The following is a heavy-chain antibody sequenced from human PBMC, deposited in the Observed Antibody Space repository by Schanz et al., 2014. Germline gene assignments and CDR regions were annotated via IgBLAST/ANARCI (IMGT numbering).Heavy chain of an antibody. CDR2: IYHSGST. V-gene: IGHV4-4*02. CDR3: ARERESGNWYFFDY. Sequence: QVQLQESGPGLVKPSGTLSLTCAVSGDSISSTNWWSWVRQPPGKGLQWIGQIYHSGSTNYNPSLQSRVTMSVDKSKNQFSLKLSSVTAADTAVYYCARERESGNWYFFDYWGQGTLVTVSS. CDR1: GDSISSTNW. D-gene: IGHD3-3*01. J-gene: IGHJ4*02.